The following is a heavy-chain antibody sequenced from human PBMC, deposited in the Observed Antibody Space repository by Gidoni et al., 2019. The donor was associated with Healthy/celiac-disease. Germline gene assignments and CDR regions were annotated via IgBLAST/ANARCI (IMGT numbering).Heavy chain of an antibody. Sequence: QVQLVQSGAEVKKPGASVKVSCKASGYTFTSEDINWVRQATGQGLEWMGWMNPNSGNTGYAEKFQGRVTMTRNTSISTAYMELSSLRSEDTAVYYCARGAPYYDFWSGRHPLYYYGMDVWGQGTTVTVSS. CDR2: MNPNSGNT. CDR3: ARGAPYYDFWSGRHPLYYYGMDV. CDR1: GYTFTSED. J-gene: IGHJ6*02. D-gene: IGHD3-3*01. V-gene: IGHV1-8*01.